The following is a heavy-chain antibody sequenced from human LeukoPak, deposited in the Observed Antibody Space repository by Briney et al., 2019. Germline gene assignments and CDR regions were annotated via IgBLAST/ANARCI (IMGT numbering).Heavy chain of an antibody. CDR2: ISGSGGST. Sequence: GGSLRLPCAASGFTFSSYAMSWVRQAPGKGLEWVSAISGSGGSTYYADSVKGRFTISRDNSKNTLYLQMNSLRAEDTAVYYCAKDLSIVVEPAGEYWGQGTLVTVSS. V-gene: IGHV3-23*01. CDR3: AKDLSIVVEPAGEY. CDR1: GFTFSSYA. J-gene: IGHJ4*02. D-gene: IGHD2-2*01.